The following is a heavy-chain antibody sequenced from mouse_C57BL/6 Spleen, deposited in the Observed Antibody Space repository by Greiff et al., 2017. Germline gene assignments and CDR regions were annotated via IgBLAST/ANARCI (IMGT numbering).Heavy chain of an antibody. CDR3: ARQYDGYLY. Sequence: EVQLVESGGGLVKPGGSLKLSCAASGFTFSSYTMSWVRQTPEKRLEWVATISGGGGNTYYPDSVKGRFTISRDNAKNTLYLQMSSLRSEDTAVYDCARQYDGYLYWGQGTTLTVSS. D-gene: IGHD2-3*01. CDR2: ISGGGGNT. J-gene: IGHJ2*01. V-gene: IGHV5-9*04. CDR1: GFTFSSYT.